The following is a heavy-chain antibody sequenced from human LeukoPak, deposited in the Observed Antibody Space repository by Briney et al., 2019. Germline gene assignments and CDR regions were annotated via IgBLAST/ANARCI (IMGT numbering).Heavy chain of an antibody. V-gene: IGHV4-59*01. CDR2: IYYSGSS. Sequence: SETLSLTCNVSGGSISGYHWSWIRQPPGKGLEWLGYIYYSGSSNYNPSLKSRVTISADTSKNQFSLKLSSVTAADTAVYYCAGGRTEWGQGTLVTVSS. D-gene: IGHD3-16*01. J-gene: IGHJ4*02. CDR3: AGGRTE. CDR1: GGSISGYH.